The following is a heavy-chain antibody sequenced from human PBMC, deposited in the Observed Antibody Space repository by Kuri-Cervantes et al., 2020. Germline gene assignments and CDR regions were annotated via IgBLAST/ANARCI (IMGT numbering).Heavy chain of an antibody. CDR3: ARDPEALTGYPREYFDL. D-gene: IGHD3-9*01. J-gene: IGHJ2*01. CDR2: TYYRSKWYN. Sequence: LRLSCAISGDSVSSNSAAWNWIRQSPSRGLEWLGRTYYRSKWYNDYAVSVKSRITINPDTSKNQFSLQLNSVTPEDTAVYYCARDPEALTGYPREYFDLWGRGTLVTVSS. V-gene: IGHV6-1*01. CDR1: GDSVSSNSAA.